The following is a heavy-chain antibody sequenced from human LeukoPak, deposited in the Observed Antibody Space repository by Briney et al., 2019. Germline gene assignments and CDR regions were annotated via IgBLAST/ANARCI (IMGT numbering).Heavy chain of an antibody. CDR1: GGSISSGGYF. J-gene: IGHJ2*01. V-gene: IGHV4-30-2*01. Sequence: SETLSLTCAVSGGSISSGGYFWSWIRQPPGKGLEWIGYIYHSGSTYYNPSLKSRVTISVDRSKNQFSLKLSSVTAADTAVYYCARGMGDTSYWYFDLWGRGTLVTVSS. D-gene: IGHD2-21*02. CDR3: ARGMGDTSYWYFDL. CDR2: IYHSGST.